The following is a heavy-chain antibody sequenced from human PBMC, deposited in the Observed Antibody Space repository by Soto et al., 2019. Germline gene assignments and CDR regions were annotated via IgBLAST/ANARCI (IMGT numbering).Heavy chain of an antibody. Sequence: GGSLRLSCAASGFTFSSYSMNWVRQAPGKGLEWVSYISSSSSTIYYADSVKGRFTISRDNAKNSLYLQMNSLRDEDTAVYYCARYTVTTYYYGMDVWGQGTTVTVSS. D-gene: IGHD4-4*01. J-gene: IGHJ6*02. CDR2: ISSSSSTI. V-gene: IGHV3-48*02. CDR3: ARYTVTTYYYGMDV. CDR1: GFTFSSYS.